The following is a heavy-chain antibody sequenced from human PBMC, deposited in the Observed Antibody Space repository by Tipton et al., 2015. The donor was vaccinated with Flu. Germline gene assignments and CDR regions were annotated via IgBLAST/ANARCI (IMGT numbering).Heavy chain of an antibody. D-gene: IGHD1-26*01. CDR3: ARTRSRNYLDDAFDI. CDR1: GGSISSGSHY. J-gene: IGHJ3*02. V-gene: IGHV4-61*09. CDR2: LYTSGST. Sequence: TLSLTCTVSGGSISSGSHYWSWIRQPAGRGLEWIEQLYTSGSTSYSPSLQSRVTMSLDTAKNQFSLKLSSVTAADTAVYYCARTRSRNYLDDAFDIRGQGAMSTISS.